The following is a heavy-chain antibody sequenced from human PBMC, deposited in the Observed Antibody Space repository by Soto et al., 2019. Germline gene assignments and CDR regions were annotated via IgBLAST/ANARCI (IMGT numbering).Heavy chain of an antibody. CDR2: IIPISGAA. J-gene: IGHJ4*02. CDR1: GGTFSNYV. Sequence: QVQLVQSGAEVKKPGSSVKVSCKASGGTFSNYVVNWVRQAPGQGLEWMGRIIPISGAANYAQKFQGRVTITADKSTSTPYIELSSLRSEDTAVYYCARDMTRTVVPYFDFWGQGTLVTVSS. CDR3: ARDMTRTVVPYFDF. D-gene: IGHD1-7*01. V-gene: IGHV1-69*06.